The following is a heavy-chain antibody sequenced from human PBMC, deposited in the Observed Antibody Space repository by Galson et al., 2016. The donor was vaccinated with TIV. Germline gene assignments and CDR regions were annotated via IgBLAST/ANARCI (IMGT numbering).Heavy chain of an antibody. CDR2: IKHDGSEK. CDR3: ARGRHVDY. V-gene: IGHV3-7*01. CDR1: GFTFNTYW. Sequence: SLRLSCAASGFTFNTYWMIWVRQAPGKGLEWVAHIKHDGSEKYYVDSGKGRFTISRDNAKSSLYLQMNSLRAEDTAVYYCARGRHVDYWGQGTLVTVSS. J-gene: IGHJ4*02.